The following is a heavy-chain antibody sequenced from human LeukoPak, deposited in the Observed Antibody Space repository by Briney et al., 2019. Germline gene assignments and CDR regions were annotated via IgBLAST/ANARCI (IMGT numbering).Heavy chain of an antibody. CDR3: NIGTDLRYFDY. Sequence: ASVKVSCKASGYTFTGYYMHWVRQAPGQGLEWMGWINPNSGGTNYAQKFQGRVTMTRDTSISTAYMELSSLTSDDTAVYLCNIGTDLRYFDYWGQGSLVTVSS. V-gene: IGHV1-2*02. J-gene: IGHJ4*02. CDR1: GYTFTGYY. D-gene: IGHD2/OR15-2a*01. CDR2: INPNSGGT.